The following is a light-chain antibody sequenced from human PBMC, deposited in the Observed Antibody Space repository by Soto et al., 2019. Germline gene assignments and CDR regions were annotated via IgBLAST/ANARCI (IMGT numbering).Light chain of an antibody. CDR2: KAS. J-gene: IGKJ5*01. Sequence: DIQMTQSPSPLYASVGDRVTITCRASQSSSSWLAWYQQKPGKAPKLLIYKASSLESGVPSRFSGSGSGTEFTLTISSLQPDDFATDYCQQYNSYSITVGQGTRLEIK. CDR3: QQYNSYSIT. CDR1: QSSSSW. V-gene: IGKV1-5*03.